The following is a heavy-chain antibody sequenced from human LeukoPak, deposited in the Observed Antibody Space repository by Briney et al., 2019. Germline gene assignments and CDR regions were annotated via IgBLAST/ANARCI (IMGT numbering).Heavy chain of an antibody. CDR3: AKIPWSGVGSYYYYYGMDV. V-gene: IGHV3-23*01. Sequence: GGSLGLSCAASGFTFSSYAMSWVRQAPGKGLEWVSAISGSGGSTYYADSVKGRFTISRDNSKNTLYLQMNSLRAEDTAVYYCAKIPWSGVGSYYYYYGMDVWGQGTTVTVSS. CDR1: GFTFSSYA. J-gene: IGHJ6*02. CDR2: ISGSGGST. D-gene: IGHD3-3*01.